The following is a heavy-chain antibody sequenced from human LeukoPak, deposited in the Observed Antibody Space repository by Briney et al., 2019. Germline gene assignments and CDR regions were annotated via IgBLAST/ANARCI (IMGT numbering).Heavy chain of an antibody. D-gene: IGHD2-15*01. CDR3: ARAPHRCSGGSCLDY. J-gene: IGHJ4*02. CDR2: INPNSGGT. V-gene: IGHV1-2*04. Sequence: ASVKVSCKAYGYTFTGYYMHWVRQAPGQGLEWMGWINPNSGGTNYAQKFQGWVTMTRDTSISTAYMELSRLRSDDTAVYYCARAPHRCSGGSCLDYWGQGTLVTVSS. CDR1: GYTFTGYY.